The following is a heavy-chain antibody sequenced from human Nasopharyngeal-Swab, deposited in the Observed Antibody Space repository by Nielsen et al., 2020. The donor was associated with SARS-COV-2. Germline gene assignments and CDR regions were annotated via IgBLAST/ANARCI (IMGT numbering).Heavy chain of an antibody. CDR2: VHHSGST. J-gene: IGHJ4*01. CDR3: ARSLVGCSSHTCALMN. Sequence: VCQAPGKGLEWIGEVHHSGSTHYNPSLKSQVVISADKSNQFSLRMNSVTAADTALYYCARSLVGCSSHTCALMNWGHGTLVTVSS. D-gene: IGHD2-2*01. V-gene: IGHV4-4*02.